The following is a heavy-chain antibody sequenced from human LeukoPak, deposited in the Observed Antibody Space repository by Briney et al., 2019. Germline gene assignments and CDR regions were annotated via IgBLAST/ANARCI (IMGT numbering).Heavy chain of an antibody. J-gene: IGHJ4*02. CDR1: GFAVSTSV. D-gene: IGHD3-10*01. CDR2: IKDDDAKG. CDR3: AKVGVRINSGDY. V-gene: IGHV3-23*01. Sequence: PGGSLRLSCTGSGFAVSTSVVYWFRQAPGKGLEWVSDIKDDDAKGSYTDSVKGRFTISRDNFKNTVYLEMNSLRAEDTALYYCAKVGVRINSGDYWGQGTLVTVSS.